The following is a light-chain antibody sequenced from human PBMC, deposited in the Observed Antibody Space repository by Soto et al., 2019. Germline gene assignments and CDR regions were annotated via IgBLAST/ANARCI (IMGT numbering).Light chain of an antibody. V-gene: IGLV2-8*01. CDR2: EVS. CDR3: SSYAGSNNLV. CDR1: RSDVGGYNF. Sequence: QSALTQPPSASGSPGQSVTISCTGTRSDVGGYNFVSWYQQHPGKAPKLMIYEVSKRPSGGPARFSGSKSGNTASLTVSGLQAEDEADYYCSSYAGSNNLVFGGGTQLTVL. J-gene: IGLJ3*02.